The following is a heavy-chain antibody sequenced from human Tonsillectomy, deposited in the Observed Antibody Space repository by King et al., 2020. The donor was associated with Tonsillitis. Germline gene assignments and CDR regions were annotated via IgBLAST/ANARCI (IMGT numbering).Heavy chain of an antibody. J-gene: IGHJ4*02. D-gene: IGHD5-18*01. CDR1: GFTFSSYG. CDR2: ISYDGGNQ. CDR3: AKGFSVATAFVFDY. V-gene: IGHV3-30*18. Sequence: VQLVESGGGVVQPGRSLRLSCAASGFTFSSYGMHWVRQAPGKGLEWVAVISYDGGNQYYGDSVKGRFTISRDNSKNTLYLQMNSLRAEDTYVYYCAKGFSVATAFVFDYWGQGTLVTDSS.